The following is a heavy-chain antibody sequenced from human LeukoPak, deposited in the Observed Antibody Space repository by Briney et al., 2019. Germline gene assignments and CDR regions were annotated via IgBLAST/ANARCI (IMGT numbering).Heavy chain of an antibody. CDR2: ISSSGSTI. CDR3: ARGYINGMDV. J-gene: IGHJ6*02. Sequence: PGGSLRLSCAASGFTFNRYSMNWVRQAPGKGLEWVSYISSSGSTIYYADSVKGRFTISRDNAKNSLSLQMNSLRAEDTAVYYCARGYINGMDVWGQGTTVTVSS. CDR1: GFTFNRYS. V-gene: IGHV3-48*04. D-gene: IGHD1-1*01.